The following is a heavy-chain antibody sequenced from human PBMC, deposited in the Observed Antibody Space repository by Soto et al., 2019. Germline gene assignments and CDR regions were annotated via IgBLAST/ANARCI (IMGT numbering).Heavy chain of an antibody. J-gene: IGHJ4*02. V-gene: IGHV1-69*13. Sequence: AVKVSCKASGGTFSSYAISWVRQAPGQGLEWMGGIIPIFGTANYAQKFQGRVTITADESTSTAYMELSSLRSEDTAVYYCAREGSGYSSLFDYWGQGTLVTVSS. CDR2: IIPIFGTA. CDR1: GGTFSSYA. CDR3: AREGSGYSSLFDY. D-gene: IGHD3-10*01.